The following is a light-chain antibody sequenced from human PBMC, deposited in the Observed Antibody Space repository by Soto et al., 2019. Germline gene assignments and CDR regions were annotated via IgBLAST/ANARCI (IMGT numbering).Light chain of an antibody. V-gene: IGKV1-5*01. CDR3: QQYNSYPYT. CDR2: DAS. Sequence: DIQMTQSPSTLSVSVGDRVTITCRASQSISSWLAWYQQKPGKAPKLLIYDASSLESGVPSRFSGSGSGTEFTLTISSLQPDDFAPYYCQQYNSYPYTFGQGTKLEIK. J-gene: IGKJ2*01. CDR1: QSISSW.